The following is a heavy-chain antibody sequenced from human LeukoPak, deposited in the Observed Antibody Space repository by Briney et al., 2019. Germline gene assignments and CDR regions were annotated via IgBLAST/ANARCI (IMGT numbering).Heavy chain of an antibody. Sequence: SETLSLTCTVSGYSISSGYYWGWIRQPPGKGLEWIGEINHSGSTNYNPSLKSRVTISVDTSKNQFSLKLSSVTAADTAVYYCARGSQGYTVTRERKAYYYYYYYMDVWGKGTTVTVSS. CDR3: ARGSQGYTVTRERKAYYYYYYYMDV. J-gene: IGHJ6*03. CDR2: INHSGST. CDR1: GYSISSGYY. V-gene: IGHV4-38-2*02. D-gene: IGHD4-17*01.